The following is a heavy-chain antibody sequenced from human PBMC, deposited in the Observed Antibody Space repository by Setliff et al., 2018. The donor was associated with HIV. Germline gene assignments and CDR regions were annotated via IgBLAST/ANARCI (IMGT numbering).Heavy chain of an antibody. CDR3: ARNKLSDAFDV. V-gene: IGHV1-18*01. CDR1: GYSFTSYA. D-gene: IGHD1-1*01. J-gene: IGHJ3*01. CDR2: ISTSEGDT. Sequence: ASVKVSCKPSGYSFTSYALSWVRQAPAQGLEWMGWISTSEGDTEYAQKLQGRVTMTTDTSTTSAYLELRSLRPDDTAVYFCARNKLSDAFDVWGPGTMVTVSS.